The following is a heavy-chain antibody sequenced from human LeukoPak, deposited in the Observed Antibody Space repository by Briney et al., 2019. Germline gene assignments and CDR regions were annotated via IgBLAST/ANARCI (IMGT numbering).Heavy chain of an antibody. V-gene: IGHV1-8*01. CDR2: MNPNSGNT. CDR1: GYTFTSYD. J-gene: IGHJ6*03. CDR3: ARGPYDVSGKPDFYYYYYYMDV. Sequence: ASVKVSCKASGYTFTSYDINSVRQATGQELERMGWMNPNSGNTGYARKFQGRVTMTGSTSISTAYMELSSLISEDTVVYYCARGPYDVSGKPDFYYYYYYMDVWGKGTTVTVSS. D-gene: IGHD3-10*01.